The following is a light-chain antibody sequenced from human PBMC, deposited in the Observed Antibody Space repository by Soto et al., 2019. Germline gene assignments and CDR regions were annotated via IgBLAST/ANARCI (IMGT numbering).Light chain of an antibody. CDR1: QSVLFTSNNKNY. CDR2: WAS. CDR3: QQYYTTPLT. J-gene: IGKJ4*01. V-gene: IGKV4-1*01. Sequence: DIVMTQSPDSLAVSLGERATIKCKSSQSVLFTSNNKNYLAWFQQKPRQPPKLLVSWASTRESGVPDRFSGSASGTDFTLTISSLQAEDVAVYYCQQYYTTPLTFGGGTKVEIK.